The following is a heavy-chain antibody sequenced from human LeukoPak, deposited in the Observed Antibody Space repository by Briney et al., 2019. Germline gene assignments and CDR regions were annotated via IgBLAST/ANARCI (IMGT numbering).Heavy chain of an antibody. D-gene: IGHD6-19*01. J-gene: IGHJ4*02. Sequence: GGSLRLSCAASGFTFSSYGMHWVRQAPGKGLEWVAVISYDGSNKYYADSVKGRFTISRDNSKNTLYLRMNSLRAEDTAVYYCAKDLGQWLVRGYLDYWGQGTLVTVSS. CDR3: AKDLGQWLVRGYLDY. CDR1: GFTFSSYG. V-gene: IGHV3-30*18. CDR2: ISYDGSNK.